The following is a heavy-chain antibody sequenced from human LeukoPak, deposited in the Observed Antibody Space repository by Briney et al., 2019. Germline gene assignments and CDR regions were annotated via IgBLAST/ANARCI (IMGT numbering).Heavy chain of an antibody. V-gene: IGHV3-48*03. CDR3: ARDRGILDY. D-gene: IGHD3-16*01. J-gene: IGHJ4*02. Sequence: PGGSLRLSCVASRFTFSSYEMNWVRQAPGKGLEWVSYISSSGSTMYYADSVKGRFTISRDNAKNSLYLQMNSLRAEDTAVYYCARDRGILDYWGQGTLVTVSS. CDR1: RFTFSSYE. CDR2: ISSSGSTM.